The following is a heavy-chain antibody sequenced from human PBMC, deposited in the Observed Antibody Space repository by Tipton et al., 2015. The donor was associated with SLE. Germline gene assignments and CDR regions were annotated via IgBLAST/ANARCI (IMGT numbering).Heavy chain of an antibody. Sequence: TLSLTCTVSGGSISSHYWSWIRQPPGKGLEWIGYIYYSGSTNYNPPLKSRVTISVDTSKNQFSLKLSSVTAADTAVYYCASGYYYDSSPDAFDIWGQGTMVTVSS. J-gene: IGHJ3*02. D-gene: IGHD3-22*01. CDR1: GGSISSHY. CDR2: IYYSGST. CDR3: ASGYYYDSSPDAFDI. V-gene: IGHV4-59*11.